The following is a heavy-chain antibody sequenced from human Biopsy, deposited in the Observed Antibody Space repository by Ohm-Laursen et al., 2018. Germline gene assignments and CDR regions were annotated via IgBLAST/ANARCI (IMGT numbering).Heavy chain of an antibody. J-gene: IGHJ4*02. CDR2: ISWDGGSE. Sequence: SLRLSCAASGFTFDDHVMHWVRQAPGKGLEWVSGISWDGGSEGYADSVKGRFTISRDNAKNSLFLQMNSLTTEDTALYYCVRGYSSSWSGYLDHWGQGTLVTVSS. V-gene: IGHV3-9*01. CDR3: VRGYSSSWSGYLDH. CDR1: GFTFDDHV. D-gene: IGHD3-3*01.